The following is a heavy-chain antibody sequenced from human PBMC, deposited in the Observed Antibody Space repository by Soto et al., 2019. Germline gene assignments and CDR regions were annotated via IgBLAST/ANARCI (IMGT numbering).Heavy chain of an antibody. CDR1: GFSLSDHG. J-gene: IGHJ4*02. Sequence: HPGGSLRLSCAASGFSLSDHGVNWVRQAPGKGLEWISSVNRGASSLYYAESVKGRFTMSRDDSKNTVYLQMDSLRAEDTAIYYCARDSSGGPTDFDYWGQGALVTVSS. CDR3: ARDSSGGPTDFDY. V-gene: IGHV3-48*01. CDR2: VNRGASSL. D-gene: IGHD3-10*01.